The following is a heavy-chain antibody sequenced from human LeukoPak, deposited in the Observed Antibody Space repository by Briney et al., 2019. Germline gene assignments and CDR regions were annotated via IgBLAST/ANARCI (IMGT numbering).Heavy chain of an antibody. CDR1: GFTFSGYP. D-gene: IGHD4-17*01. J-gene: IGHJ4*02. CDR3: AREDDYGDYNY. CDR2: IWYDGSNK. V-gene: IGHV3-33*01. Sequence: GKSLRLSCAASGFTFSGYPIHWVRQAPGKGLEWVAVIWYDGSNKYYADSVKGRFTISRDNSKNTLYLQMNSLRAEDTAVYYCAREDDYGDYNYWGQGTLVTVSS.